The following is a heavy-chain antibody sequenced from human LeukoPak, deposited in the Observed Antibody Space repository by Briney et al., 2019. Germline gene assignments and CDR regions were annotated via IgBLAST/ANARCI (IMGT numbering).Heavy chain of an antibody. Sequence: GESLKISCETSGYSFTTYWIGWVRQMPGTGLEWVGAIYPDDSDSRYSPSFQGQVVISADRSIRTAYLQWNSLKTSDTAMSYCVRQRGSSGTINHFDPWGQGTPVTVSS. CDR2: IYPDDSDS. V-gene: IGHV5-51*01. CDR1: GYSFTTYW. D-gene: IGHD3-10*01. J-gene: IGHJ5*02. CDR3: VRQRGSSGTINHFDP.